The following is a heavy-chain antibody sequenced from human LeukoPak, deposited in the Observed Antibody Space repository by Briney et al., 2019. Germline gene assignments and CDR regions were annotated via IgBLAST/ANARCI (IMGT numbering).Heavy chain of an antibody. Sequence: GGSLRLSCTVSGFTFSSYGMHWVRQAPGKGLEWVAVISYDGSNRYFGDSVKGRFTISRDNSKNTLYLQMNSLRAEDTAVYYCARDNKGSGSYPGHYYYYYGMDVWGQGTTVSVSS. CDR2: ISYDGSNR. CDR3: ARDNKGSGSYPGHYYYYYGMDV. V-gene: IGHV3-30*03. J-gene: IGHJ6*02. CDR1: GFTFSSYG. D-gene: IGHD1-26*01.